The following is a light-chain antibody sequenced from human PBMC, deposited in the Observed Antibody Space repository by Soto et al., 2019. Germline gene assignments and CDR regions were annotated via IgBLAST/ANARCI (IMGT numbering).Light chain of an antibody. CDR2: KAS. Sequence: DIQMTQSPSTLSGSVGDRVTITCRASQTISSWLAWYQQKPGKAPKLLIYKASTLKSGVPSRFRGSGSGTEVTLTISSLQPDDFETYYCQHYNSYSEAVGQGTKV. J-gene: IGKJ1*01. CDR1: QTISSW. CDR3: QHYNSYSEA. V-gene: IGKV1-5*03.